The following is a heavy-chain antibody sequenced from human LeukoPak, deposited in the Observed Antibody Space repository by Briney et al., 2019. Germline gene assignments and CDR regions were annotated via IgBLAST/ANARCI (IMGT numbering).Heavy chain of an antibody. CDR3: ARDASSSWHIDY. CDR1: GYTFTSNY. Sequence: ASVNVSCKASGYTFTSNYMHWVRHAPGQGLEWKGIINPSGGSTSYAQKFQGRVTMTRDTSTSTVYMELSSLRSEDTAVYYCARDASSSWHIDYWGQGTLVTVSS. J-gene: IGHJ4*02. CDR2: INPSGGST. D-gene: IGHD6-13*01. V-gene: IGHV1-46*01.